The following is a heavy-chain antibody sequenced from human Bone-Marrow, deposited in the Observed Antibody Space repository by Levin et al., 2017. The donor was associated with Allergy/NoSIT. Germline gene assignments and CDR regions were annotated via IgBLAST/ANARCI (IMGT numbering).Heavy chain of an antibody. CDR1: GLTFNRYA. Sequence: GGSLRLSCAASGLTFNRYAMTWVRHSPLKGLEWVSSISGSGGNTYYADSVKGRFTISRDNSKNTLYLEMNSLTAEDTALYYCAKDTLPEDFYYGMDVWGQGTTVTVS. J-gene: IGHJ6*02. V-gene: IGHV3-23*01. D-gene: IGHD1-14*01. CDR2: ISGSGGNT. CDR3: AKDTLPEDFYYGMDV.